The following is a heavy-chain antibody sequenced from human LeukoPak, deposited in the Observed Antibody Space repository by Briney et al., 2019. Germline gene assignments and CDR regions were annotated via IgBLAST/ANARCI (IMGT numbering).Heavy chain of an antibody. J-gene: IGHJ4*02. CDR1: GVTFSIYA. D-gene: IGHD6-13*01. CDR3: ETIAAAGTVRGVDFDY. V-gene: IGHV3-23*01. CDR2: ISGGGGST. Sequence: GGSLRLSCAASGVTFSIYAMSWVREAPGKGLEWASAISGGGGSTYYADSVKGRFTISRDNSKNTLYLQMNSLRAEDTAVYYCETIAAAGTVRGVDFDYWGQGTLVTVCS.